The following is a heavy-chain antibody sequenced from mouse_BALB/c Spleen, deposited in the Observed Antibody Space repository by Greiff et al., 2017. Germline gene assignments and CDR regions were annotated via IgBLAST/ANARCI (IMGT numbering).Heavy chain of an antibody. Sequence: QVQLQQPGAELVKPGASVKMSCKASGYTFTNYWLGWVKQRPGHGLEWIGDIYPGGGYTNYNEKFKGKATLTADTSSSTAYMQLSSLTSEDSAVYFCARYYYGSSYYFDYWGQGTTLTVSS. CDR1: GYTFTNYW. CDR2: IYPGGGYT. CDR3: ARYYYGSSYYFDY. J-gene: IGHJ2*01. V-gene: IGHV1-63*02. D-gene: IGHD1-1*01.